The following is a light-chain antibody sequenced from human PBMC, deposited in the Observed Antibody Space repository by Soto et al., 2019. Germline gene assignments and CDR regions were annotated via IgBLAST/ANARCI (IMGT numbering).Light chain of an antibody. CDR3: KSYSTTTTHVI. V-gene: IGLV2-14*03. Sequence: QSALTQPASVSGSPGQSITISCTGTSSDIGSYNYVSWYQQHPGKAPKLLIYDVSNRPSGVSARFSGSKSDNTSSLTISGLQVEDEADYYCKSYSTTTTHVIFGGGTQLTVL. CDR1: SSDIGSYNY. J-gene: IGLJ2*01. CDR2: DVS.